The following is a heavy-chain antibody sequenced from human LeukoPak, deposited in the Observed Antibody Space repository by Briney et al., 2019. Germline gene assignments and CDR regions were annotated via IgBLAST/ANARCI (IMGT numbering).Heavy chain of an antibody. J-gene: IGHJ6*02. D-gene: IGHD5-24*01. V-gene: IGHV3-11*04. CDR3: ARDLTPLIQLWPRSLDYNYGMDV. CDR1: GFTFSDYY. Sequence: GGSLRLSCAASGFTFSDYYMNWIRQAPGKGLEWVSYISSSGGTIYYADSVKGRFTISRDNANNSLYLQMNSLRAEDTAVYYCARDLTPLIQLWPRSLDYNYGMDVWGQGTTVTVSS. CDR2: ISSSGGTI.